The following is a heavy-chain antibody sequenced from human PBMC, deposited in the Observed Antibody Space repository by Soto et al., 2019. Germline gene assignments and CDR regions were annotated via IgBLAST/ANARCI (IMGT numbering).Heavy chain of an antibody. J-gene: IGHJ6*03. V-gene: IGHV3-66*01. CDR2: IYSGGST. CDR1: GFTVSSNY. D-gene: IGHD2-15*01. Sequence: EVQLVESGGGLVQPGGSLRLSCAASGFTVSSNYMSWVRQAPGKGLEWVSVIYSGGSTYYADSVKGRFTISRDNSKNTLYLQTNSLRAEDTAVYYCARDFKGYCSGGSCHDYYYYMDVWGKGTTVTVSS. CDR3: ARDFKGYCSGGSCHDYYYYMDV.